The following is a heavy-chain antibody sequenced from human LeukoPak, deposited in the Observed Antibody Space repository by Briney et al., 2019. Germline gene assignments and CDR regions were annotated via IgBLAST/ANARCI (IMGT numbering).Heavy chain of an antibody. Sequence: ASVKVSCKASGYTFTSYGISWVRQAPGQGLEWMGWISAYNGNTNYAQKLQGRVTMTTDTSTSTAYMELRSLRSDDTAVYYCARLGTLAYCGGDCYSWSQGTLVTVSS. CDR2: ISAYNGNT. CDR1: GYTFTSYG. V-gene: IGHV1-18*01. CDR3: ARLGTLAYCGGDCYS. D-gene: IGHD2-21*02. J-gene: IGHJ4*02.